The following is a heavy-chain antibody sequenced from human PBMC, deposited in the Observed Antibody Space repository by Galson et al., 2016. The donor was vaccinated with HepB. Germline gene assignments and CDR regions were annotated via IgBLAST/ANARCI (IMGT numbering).Heavy chain of an antibody. J-gene: IGHJ4*02. CDR1: GYNFINSW. CDR3: ARARRFSATYYFDY. V-gene: IGHV5-51*01. Sequence: QSGAEVKKPGEPLKISCEGSGYNFINSWIAWVRQMPGKGLEWMGIIYPDDSDTLYNPSFRGQVLISVDKSLSTAYLQWTTLKASDTAMYYCARARRFSATYYFDYWAQGTLVTVSS. D-gene: IGHD3-3*01. CDR2: IYPDDSDT.